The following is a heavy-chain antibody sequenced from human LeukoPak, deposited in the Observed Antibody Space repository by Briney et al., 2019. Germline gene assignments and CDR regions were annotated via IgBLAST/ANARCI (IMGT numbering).Heavy chain of an antibody. CDR2: IYTSGST. Sequence: SETLSLTCTVSGGSISSYYWSWIRQPAGKGLEWIGRIYTSGSTNYNPSLKSRVTMSVATSKNQFSLQLSSVTAAATAVYYCATRSIVATVFDAFDIWGQGTMVTVSS. D-gene: IGHD5-12*01. CDR1: GGSISSYY. V-gene: IGHV4-4*07. CDR3: ATRSIVATVFDAFDI. J-gene: IGHJ3*02.